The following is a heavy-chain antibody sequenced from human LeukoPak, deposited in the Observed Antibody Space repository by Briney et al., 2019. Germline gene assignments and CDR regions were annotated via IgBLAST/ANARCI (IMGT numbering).Heavy chain of an antibody. V-gene: IGHV4-31*03. CDR1: GGSISSGDYY. CDR3: ARHEAQDFDY. Sequence: SETLSLTCTVSGGSISSGDYYWSWIRQHPGKGLEWIGYVFYSGSAYYNPSLKSRVTISVDTSKNQFSLKLSSVTATDTAVYYCARHEAQDFDYWGQGTLVTVSS. J-gene: IGHJ4*02. CDR2: VFYSGSA.